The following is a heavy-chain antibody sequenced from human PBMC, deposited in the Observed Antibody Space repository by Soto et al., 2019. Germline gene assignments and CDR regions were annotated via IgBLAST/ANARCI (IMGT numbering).Heavy chain of an antibody. CDR3: ARVGQDRGSGYIH. CDR2: IYYSGST. V-gene: IGHV4-31*03. Sequence: QVQLQESGPGLVKPSQTLSLTCTVSGGSISSGGYYWSWIRQHPGKGLEWIGYIYYSGSTYYNPSRQSGVTIAVDTSKNQFSLKLSSVTAADTAVYYCARVGQDRGSGYIHWGQGTLVTVSS. CDR1: GGSISSGGYY. J-gene: IGHJ4*02. D-gene: IGHD3-22*01.